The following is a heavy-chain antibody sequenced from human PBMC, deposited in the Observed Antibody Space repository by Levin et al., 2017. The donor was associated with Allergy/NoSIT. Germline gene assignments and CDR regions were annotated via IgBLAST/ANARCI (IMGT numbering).Heavy chain of an antibody. CDR2: INPDSGGT. V-gene: IGHV1-2*02. Sequence: ASVKVSCKASGYTFTGQNLHWVRQAPGQGLEWMGWINPDSGGTRYAQKFQGRVTMTRDTSINTVYMELSNLRSDDSAVFYCARGYSNGDYYFDYWGQGTPVTVSS. CDR3: ARGYSNGDYYFDY. J-gene: IGHJ4*02. D-gene: IGHD5-18*01. CDR1: GYTFTGQN.